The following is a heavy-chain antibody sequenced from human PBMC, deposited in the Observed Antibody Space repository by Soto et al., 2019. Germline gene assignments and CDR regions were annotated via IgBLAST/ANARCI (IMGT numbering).Heavy chain of an antibody. D-gene: IGHD3-22*01. CDR2: LYYSGTS. Sequence: QVQLQESGPGLVKPSQTLSLICTVSGGSISTDGYNWSWIRQTPGKGLEWIGYLYYSGTSFYNPSLKSRVTISGDTSKNQFSLSLPFVTAADTAVYFCARGPAHFDTNGYAYWLDYWGQGIPVTVSS. J-gene: IGHJ4*02. CDR3: ARGPAHFDTNGYAYWLDY. V-gene: IGHV4-30-4*01. CDR1: GGSISTDGYN.